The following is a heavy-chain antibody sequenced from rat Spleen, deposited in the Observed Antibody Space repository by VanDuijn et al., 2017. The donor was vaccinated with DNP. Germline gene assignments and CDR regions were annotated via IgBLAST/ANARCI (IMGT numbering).Heavy chain of an antibody. V-gene: IGHV5S23*01. D-gene: IGHD1-12*02. Sequence: EVLLVESDGGLVQPGRSLKLSCAASGFIFSNYWMTWIRQAPTKGLEWVAYISTLGGTTYYQDSLTGRFTISRDNAKSALYLQMNSLRSEDTATYYCARQSYYYDGTYYYDYWGQGVMVTVSS. CDR3: ARQSYYYDGTYYYDY. J-gene: IGHJ2*01. CDR2: ISTLGGTT. CDR1: GFIFSNYW.